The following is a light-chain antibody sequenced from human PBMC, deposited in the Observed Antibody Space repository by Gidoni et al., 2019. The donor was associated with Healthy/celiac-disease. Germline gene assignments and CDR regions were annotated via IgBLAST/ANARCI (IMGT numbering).Light chain of an antibody. V-gene: IGKV3-11*01. J-gene: IGKJ2*03. Sequence: ELVLTQSPATLSLSPGERATLSCRASQSVSSYLAWYQQKPGQAPRLLIYDASNRATGIPARFSGSGSGTDFTLTISSLEPEDFAVYYCQQRSNWPYSFXXXTKLEIK. CDR1: QSVSSY. CDR3: QQRSNWPYS. CDR2: DAS.